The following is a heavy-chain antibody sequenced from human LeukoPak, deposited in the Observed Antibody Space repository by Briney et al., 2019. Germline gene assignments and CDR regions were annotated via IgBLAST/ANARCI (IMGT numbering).Heavy chain of an antibody. CDR2: IRYDGSNK. D-gene: IGHD3-10*01. CDR1: GFTFSSYG. J-gene: IGHJ4*02. CDR3: AKVPTITITYFDY. V-gene: IGHV3-30*02. Sequence: GGSLRLSCAASGFTFSSYGMHWVRQAPGKGLEWVAFIRYDGSNKYYADSVKGRFTISRDNSKNTLYLQMNSLRAEDTAVYYCAKVPTITITYFDYWGQGTLVTVSS.